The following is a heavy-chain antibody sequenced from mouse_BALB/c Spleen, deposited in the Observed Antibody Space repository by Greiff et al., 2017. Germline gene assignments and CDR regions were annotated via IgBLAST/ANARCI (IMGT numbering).Heavy chain of an antibody. CDR2: IWGDGST. D-gene: IGHD2-1*01. CDR3: ARVYRWGNPWFAY. V-gene: IGHV2-6-7*01. J-gene: IGHJ3*01. Sequence: QVQLKESGPGLVAPSQSLSITCTVSGFSLTGYGVNWVRQPPGKGLEWLGMIWGDGSTDYNSALKSRLSISKDNSKSQVFLKMNSLQTDDTARYYCARVYRWGNPWFAYWGQGTLVTVSA. CDR1: GFSLTGYG.